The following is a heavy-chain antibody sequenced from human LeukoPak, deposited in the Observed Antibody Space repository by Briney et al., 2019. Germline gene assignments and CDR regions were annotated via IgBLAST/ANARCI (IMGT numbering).Heavy chain of an antibody. J-gene: IGHJ5*02. D-gene: IGHD2-2*01. CDR2: ISAYNGNT. CDR3: ARDRIVVVPAAIRPYNWFDP. Sequence: ASVKVSCKASGYTFTSYGISWVRQAPGQGLEWMGWISAYNGNTNYAQKLQGRVTMTTDTSTSTAYMELRSLRSDDTAVYYCARDRIVVVPAAIRPYNWFDPWGQGTLVTVSS. V-gene: IGHV1-18*01. CDR1: GYTFTSYG.